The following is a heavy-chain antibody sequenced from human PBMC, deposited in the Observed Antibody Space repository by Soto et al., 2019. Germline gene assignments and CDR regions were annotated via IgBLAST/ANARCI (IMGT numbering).Heavy chain of an antibody. V-gene: IGHV1-46*01. CDR3: ARSSGGNFGIIIEGTNWFAP. D-gene: IGHD1-26*01. Sequence: DSVNVYFKARREPFTSYYINWVRQAPGQGLEWMGVINPHGGSTAYAQKFKGRVTLTRDTSASTVYMEVSSLKSEDTAMYYCARSSGGNFGIIIEGTNWFAPWGQGTLVTVSS. J-gene: IGHJ5*02. CDR2: INPHGGST. CDR1: REPFTSYY.